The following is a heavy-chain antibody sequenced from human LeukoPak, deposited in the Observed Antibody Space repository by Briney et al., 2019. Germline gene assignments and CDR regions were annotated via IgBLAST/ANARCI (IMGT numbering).Heavy chain of an antibody. CDR3: ARGRSLHYFDY. Sequence: PSETLSLTCGFYGESFSDYYWGWIRQPPGKGLEWIGEINHTGSTNYNPSLKSRVTIPVDTSRNQFSLRLTSVTAADTAVYYCARGRSLHYFDYWGQGTLVTVSS. CDR1: GESFSDYY. V-gene: IGHV4-34*01. J-gene: IGHJ4*02. CDR2: INHTGST.